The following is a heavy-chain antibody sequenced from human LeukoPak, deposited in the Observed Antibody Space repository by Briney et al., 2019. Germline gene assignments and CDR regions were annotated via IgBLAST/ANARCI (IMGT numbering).Heavy chain of an antibody. CDR1: GFTLTNHG. Sequence: PGGSLRLSCAVSGFTLTNHGVSWVRQAPGKGLEWVSIITGTGGKYYGDSVKGRFVLSRDNSKNTVYMRMSSLRAEDTATYYCAKDYCRDGNCPFPFLDSWGQGTQVTVSS. CDR2: ITGTGGK. CDR3: AKDYCRDGNCPFPFLDS. V-gene: IGHV3-23*01. J-gene: IGHJ4*02. D-gene: IGHD2-15*01.